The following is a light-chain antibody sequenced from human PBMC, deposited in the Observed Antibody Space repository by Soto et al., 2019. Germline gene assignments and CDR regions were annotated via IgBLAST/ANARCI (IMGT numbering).Light chain of an antibody. CDR1: QSVSNNY. Sequence: EVVLTQSPGTLSLSPGERATLSCRASQSVSNNYLAWYQQKPCQSTKLLIFGSTDRATGIPDRFSGIGSGTNFTLTISRLEPEDFSVYYCHQYGSSPPYTFGQGTKLEIK. J-gene: IGKJ2*01. CDR2: GST. CDR3: HQYGSSPPYT. V-gene: IGKV3-20*01.